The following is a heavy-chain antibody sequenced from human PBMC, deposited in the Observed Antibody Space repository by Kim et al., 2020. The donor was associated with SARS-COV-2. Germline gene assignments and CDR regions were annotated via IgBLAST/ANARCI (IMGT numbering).Heavy chain of an antibody. CDR2: IYYSGST. CDR1: GGSISSYY. V-gene: IGHV4-59*01. CDR3: ARDKYYYDSSGYYTYGMDV. Sequence: SETLSLTCTVSGGSISSYYWSWIRQPPGKGLEWIGYIYYSGSTNYNPSLKSRVTISVDTSKNQFSLKLSSVTAADTAVYYCARDKYYYDSSGYYTYGMDVWGQGTTVTVSS. D-gene: IGHD3-22*01. J-gene: IGHJ6*02.